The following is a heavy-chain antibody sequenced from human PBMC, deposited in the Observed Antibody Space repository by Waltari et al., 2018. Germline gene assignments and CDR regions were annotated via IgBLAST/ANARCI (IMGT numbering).Heavy chain of an antibody. J-gene: IGHJ6*03. CDR1: GGSISPYY. Sequence: QVELQESGPGLVKASETLSLTCTVSGGSISPYYWSWIRQPPGKGLEYIGYVYYTGSTNYNPSLQSRVTISLDTSKNQFSLKVNSVTAADTAVYYCARADSSTAYFYYYMDVWGTGTTVTVSS. CDR2: VYYTGST. CDR3: ARADSSTAYFYYYMDV. D-gene: IGHD6-13*01. V-gene: IGHV4-59*01.